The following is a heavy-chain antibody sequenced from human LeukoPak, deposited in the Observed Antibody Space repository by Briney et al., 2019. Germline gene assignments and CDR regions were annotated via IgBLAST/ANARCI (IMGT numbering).Heavy chain of an antibody. D-gene: IGHD6-13*01. Sequence: GRSLRLSCAASGFTFSSYAMHWVRQAPGKGLEWVAVISYDGSNKYYADSVKGRFTISRDNAKNSLYLQMNSLRAEDTAVYYCAKTPSSWYRNYYYYMDVWGKGTTVTVSS. V-gene: IGHV3-30-3*02. CDR3: AKTPSSWYRNYYYYMDV. CDR1: GFTFSSYA. CDR2: ISYDGSNK. J-gene: IGHJ6*03.